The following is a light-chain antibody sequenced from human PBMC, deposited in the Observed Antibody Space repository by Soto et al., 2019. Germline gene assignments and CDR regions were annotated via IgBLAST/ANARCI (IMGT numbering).Light chain of an antibody. Sequence: DIQMTQSPSSLSSSVGDRVTISCLSSQTISTFLNWYQQKPGTAPRLLIYRASSVNSGVPPRFSGSGSGRDFTLTISSLRPEDIATYFCQQSYSSPPWTFGQGTKV. CDR2: RAS. CDR3: QQSYSSPPWT. CDR1: QTISTF. J-gene: IGKJ1*01. V-gene: IGKV1-39*01.